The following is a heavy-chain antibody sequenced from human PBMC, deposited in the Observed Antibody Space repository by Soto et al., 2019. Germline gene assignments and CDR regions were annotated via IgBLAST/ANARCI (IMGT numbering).Heavy chain of an antibody. V-gene: IGHV3-33*01. Sequence: QVQLVESGGGVVQPGRSLRLSCAASGFTFSSYGMHWVRQAPGKGLEWVAVIWYDGSNKYYADSVKGRFTISRDNSKNTLDLQTNSLRAEDTAVYYCARDLGVWRGAYFDYLGQGTLVTVSS. D-gene: IGHD2-8*01. CDR1: GFTFSSYG. CDR3: ARDLGVWRGAYFDY. J-gene: IGHJ4*02. CDR2: IWYDGSNK.